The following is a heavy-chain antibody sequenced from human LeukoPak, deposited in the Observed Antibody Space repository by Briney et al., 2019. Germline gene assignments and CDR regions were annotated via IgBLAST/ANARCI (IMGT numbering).Heavy chain of an antibody. CDR3: AREGYGSGSYSAFDI. Sequence: PGRSLRLSCAASRFTFSRYWMSCVRQAPRKGLEWVANIKQHGREKYYVDSVKGRFTIARDNAKNALYLQMNSLRGEDTAVYYCAREGYGSGSYSAFDIWGQGTMVTVSS. V-gene: IGHV3-7*04. J-gene: IGHJ3*02. CDR2: IKQHGREK. CDR1: RFTFSRYW. D-gene: IGHD3-10*01.